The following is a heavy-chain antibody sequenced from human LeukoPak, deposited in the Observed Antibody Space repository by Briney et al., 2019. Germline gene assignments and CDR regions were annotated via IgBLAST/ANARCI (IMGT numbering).Heavy chain of an antibody. J-gene: IGHJ4*02. D-gene: IGHD2-15*01. CDR2: ISGSGGST. V-gene: IGHV3-23*01. CDR3: AKVSHCSGGSCGEFDY. Sequence: GGSLRLSWAASGFTFSSYAMSWVRQAPGKGLEWVSAISGSGGSTYYADSVKGRFTISRDNSKNTLYLQMNSLRAEDTAVYYCAKVSHCSGGSCGEFDYWGQGTLVTVSS. CDR1: GFTFSSYA.